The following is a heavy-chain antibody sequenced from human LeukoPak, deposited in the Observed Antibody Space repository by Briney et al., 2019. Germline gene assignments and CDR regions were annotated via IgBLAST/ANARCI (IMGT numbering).Heavy chain of an antibody. Sequence: GGSLKLSCAASGFTFSGSAMHWVRQASGKGLEWVGRIRSKANSYATAYAASVKGRFTISRDDSKNTAYLQMNSLKTEDTAVYYYTRAGDDYVWEDFDYWGQGTLVTVSS. CDR3: TRAGDDYVWEDFDY. J-gene: IGHJ4*02. CDR1: GFTFSGSA. V-gene: IGHV3-73*01. D-gene: IGHD3-16*01. CDR2: IRSKANSYAT.